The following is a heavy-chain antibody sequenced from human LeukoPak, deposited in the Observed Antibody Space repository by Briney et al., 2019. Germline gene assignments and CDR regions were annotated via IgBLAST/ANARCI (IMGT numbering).Heavy chain of an antibody. Sequence: SETLSLTCTVSGGSISSSSYYWGWIRQPPGKGLEWIVNVYYSGTTYYSPSLKSRVTISIDTSKNQFSLKLSSVPAADTAVYYCARLHYYDSSGFSSGTPYYFDYWGQGTLVTVSS. V-gene: IGHV4-39*01. CDR2: VYYSGTT. CDR1: GGSISSSSYY. D-gene: IGHD3-22*01. J-gene: IGHJ4*02. CDR3: ARLHYYDSSGFSSGTPYYFDY.